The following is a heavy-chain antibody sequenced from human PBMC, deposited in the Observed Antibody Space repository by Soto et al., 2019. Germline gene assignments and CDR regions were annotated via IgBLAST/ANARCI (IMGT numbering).Heavy chain of an antibody. CDR1: GDSFSGYF. CDR3: ARGYGYFRQ. J-gene: IGHJ4*02. CDR2: ISXXXRX. Sequence: SETLSLTCDLSGDSFSGYFCNWLRQPPGKGXXWXXEISXXXRXXXNPSLETRITISVDTSKTQLSLNLTSVTDADTAVYYCARGYGYFRQWGQGALVTVSS. D-gene: IGHD4-17*01. V-gene: IGHV4-34*01.